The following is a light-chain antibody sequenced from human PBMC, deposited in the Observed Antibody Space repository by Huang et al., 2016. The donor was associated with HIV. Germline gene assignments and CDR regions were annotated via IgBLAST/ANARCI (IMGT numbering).Light chain of an antibody. V-gene: IGKV3-15*01. J-gene: IGKJ1*01. CDR1: QNIING. CDR3: QQYNHWPPTT. Sequence: EVVMTQSPATLSVSPGERASLSCRASQNIINGLAWYQQRPGQAPRLLIFDASTRATGIPARFSGSGSGTDFTLTISSLQSEDFAVYYCQQYNHWPPTTFGQGTTVDMK. CDR2: DAS.